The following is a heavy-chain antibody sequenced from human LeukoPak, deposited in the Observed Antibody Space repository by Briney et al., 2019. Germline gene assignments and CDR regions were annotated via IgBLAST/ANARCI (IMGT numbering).Heavy chain of an antibody. CDR3: ARIEAASSVFFDY. CDR1: GGSISSYY. D-gene: IGHD6-19*01. J-gene: IGHJ4*02. V-gene: IGHV4-30-4*08. CDR2: IYYSGST. Sequence: PSETLSLTCIVSGGSISSYYWTWIRQPPGKGLEWIGYIYYSGSTYYNPSLKSRVTMSIDTSKNQFSLKLSSVTAADTAVYYCARIEAASSVFFDYWGQGTLVTVSS.